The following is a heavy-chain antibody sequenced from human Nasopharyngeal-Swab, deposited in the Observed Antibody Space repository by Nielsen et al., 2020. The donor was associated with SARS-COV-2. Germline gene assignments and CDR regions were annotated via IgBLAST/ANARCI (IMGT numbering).Heavy chain of an antibody. V-gene: IGHV3-30*18. CDR3: AKLIEEGSGSYYALYYYYGMDV. CDR2: ISYDGSNK. D-gene: IGHD3-10*01. J-gene: IGHJ6*02. Sequence: VRQMPGKGLEWVAVISYDGSNKYYADSVKGRFIISRDNSKNTLYLQMNSLRAEDTAVYYCAKLIEEGSGSYYALYYYYGMDVWGQGTTVTVSS.